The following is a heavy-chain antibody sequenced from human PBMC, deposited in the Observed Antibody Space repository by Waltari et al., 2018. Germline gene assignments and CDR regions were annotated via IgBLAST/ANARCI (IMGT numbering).Heavy chain of an antibody. D-gene: IGHD6-19*01. CDR1: GFTFSSFS. Sequence: EVQMVESGGGLVQPGGSLRLSCADSGFTFSSFSMHWVRQAPGKGLEYVSAFSRDGVTTYYANSVKGRFTISRDNSKNTLYLQMGSLRAEDMAVYYCARIDGSGWYGSWGQGTLVTVSS. CDR3: ARIDGSGWYGS. CDR2: FSRDGVTT. J-gene: IGHJ4*02. V-gene: IGHV3-64*01.